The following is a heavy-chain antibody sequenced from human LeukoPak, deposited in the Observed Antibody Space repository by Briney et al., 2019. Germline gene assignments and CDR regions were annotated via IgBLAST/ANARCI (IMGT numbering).Heavy chain of an antibody. Sequence: SETLSLTYTVSGGSISSHYWSWIRQPPGEGLEWIGYIYYSGSTNYNPSLKSRVTISVDTSKNQFSLKLSSVTAADTAVYYCARDARYCSSTSCYTSFDPWGQGTLVTVSS. CDR3: ARDARYCSSTSCYTSFDP. CDR1: GGSISSHY. J-gene: IGHJ5*02. V-gene: IGHV4-59*11. D-gene: IGHD2-2*02. CDR2: IYYSGST.